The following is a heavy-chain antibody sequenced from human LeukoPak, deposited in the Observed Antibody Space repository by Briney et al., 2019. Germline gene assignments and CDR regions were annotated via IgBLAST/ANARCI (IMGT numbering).Heavy chain of an antibody. CDR2: ISYDGSNK. CDR1: GFTFSSYG. V-gene: IGHV3-30*18. Sequence: GGPLRLSCAASGFTFSSYGMHWVRQAPGKGLEWVAVISYDGSNKYYADSVKGRFTISRDNSKNTLYLQMNSLRAEDTAVYYCAKGDGIAAAGYAYWGQGTLVTVSS. D-gene: IGHD6-13*01. J-gene: IGHJ4*02. CDR3: AKGDGIAAAGYAY.